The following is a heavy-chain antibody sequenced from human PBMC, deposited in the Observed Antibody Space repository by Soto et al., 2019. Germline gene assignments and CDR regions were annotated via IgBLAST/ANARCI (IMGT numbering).Heavy chain of an antibody. CDR2: ISAYNGNT. V-gene: IGHV1-18*04. CDR3: ARDLGIAAAGARGDV. D-gene: IGHD6-13*01. J-gene: IGHJ6*02. CDR1: GYTFTGYG. Sequence: ASVKVSCKASGYTFTGYGISWVRQAPGQGLEWMGWISAYNGNTNYAQKLQGRVTMTTDTSTSTAYMELRSLRSDDTAVYYCARDLGIAAAGARGDVWGQGTTVTVSS.